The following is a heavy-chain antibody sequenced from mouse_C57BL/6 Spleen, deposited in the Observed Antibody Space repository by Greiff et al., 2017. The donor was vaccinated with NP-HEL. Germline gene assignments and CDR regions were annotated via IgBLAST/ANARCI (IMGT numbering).Heavy chain of an antibody. CDR1: GFTFSDYG. D-gene: IGHD1-1*01. V-gene: IGHV5-17*01. CDR3: ASHYYGSSYYAMDY. CDR2: ISSGSSTI. Sequence: VESGGGLVKPGGSLKLSCAASGFTFSDYGMHWVRQAPEKGLEWVAYISSGSSTIYYADTVKGRLTISRDNAKNTLFLQMTSLRSEDTAMYYCASHYYGSSYYAMDYWGQGTSVTVSS. J-gene: IGHJ4*01.